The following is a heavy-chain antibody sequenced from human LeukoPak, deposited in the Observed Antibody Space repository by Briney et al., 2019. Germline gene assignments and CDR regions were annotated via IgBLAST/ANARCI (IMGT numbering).Heavy chain of an antibody. CDR1: GGSFSGYY. CDR3: ARRKNYYDSSGYRSYWYFDL. V-gene: IGHV4-34*01. CDR2: INHSGST. Sequence: SDTLSPTCAVYGGSFSGYYWSWIRQPQGKGLEWIGEINHSGSTNYNPSLKSRVTISVDTSKNQFSLKLSSLTAADTAVYYCARRKNYYDSSGYRSYWYFDLWGRGTLVTVSS. D-gene: IGHD3-22*01. J-gene: IGHJ2*01.